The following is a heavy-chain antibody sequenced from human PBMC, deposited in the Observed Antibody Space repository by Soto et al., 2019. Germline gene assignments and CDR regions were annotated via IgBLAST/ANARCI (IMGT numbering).Heavy chain of an antibody. CDR1: GYTFTSYG. V-gene: IGHV1-18*01. CDR3: ARVGGSSSWSSYYYYGMDV. Sequence: GASVKVSCKASGYTFTSYGISWVRQAPGQGLEWMGWISAYNGNTNYVQKLQGRVTMTTDTSTSTAYMELRSLRSDDTAVYYCARVGGSSSWSSYYYYGMDVWGQGTTVTVSS. CDR2: ISAYNGNT. J-gene: IGHJ6*02. D-gene: IGHD6-13*01.